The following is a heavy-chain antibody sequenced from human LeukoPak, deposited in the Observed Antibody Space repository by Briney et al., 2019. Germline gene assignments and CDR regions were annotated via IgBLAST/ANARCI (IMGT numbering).Heavy chain of an antibody. CDR2: IYYRGTT. CDR3: AGERGEEYSSGWYKRNYFDN. V-gene: IGHV4-59*02. J-gene: IGHJ4*02. Sequence: SETLSLTCTVSGGSVSPYYWSWIRQPPGKGLEWIGYIYYRGTTKYNPSLKSRVTVSIDTSKNQVSLELNSVTAADTAVYYCAGERGEEYSSGWYKRNYFDNWGQGIRVTVSS. CDR1: GGSVSPYY. D-gene: IGHD6-19*01.